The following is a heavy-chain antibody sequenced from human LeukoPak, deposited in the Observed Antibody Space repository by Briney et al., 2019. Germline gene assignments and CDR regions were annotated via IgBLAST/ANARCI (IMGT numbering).Heavy chain of an antibody. Sequence: PGRSLRRSCAATGFTFSSYAMHWVRQAPGKGLEWVAVISYDGSNKYYADSVKGRFTISRDNSKNTLYLQMNSLRAEDTAVYYCARGAAAGRSVFDYWGQGTLVTVSS. CDR2: ISYDGSNK. J-gene: IGHJ4*02. D-gene: IGHD6-13*01. CDR1: GFTFSSYA. CDR3: ARGAAAGRSVFDY. V-gene: IGHV3-30*04.